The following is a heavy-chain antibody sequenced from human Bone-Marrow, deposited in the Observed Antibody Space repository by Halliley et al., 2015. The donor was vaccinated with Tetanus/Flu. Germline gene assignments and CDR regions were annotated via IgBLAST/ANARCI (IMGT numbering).Heavy chain of an antibody. J-gene: IGHJ3*01. V-gene: IGHV5-10-1*01. CDR3: ATNRAGSVGSFFDV. D-gene: IGHD6-19*01. CDR2: IDPSDSYT. Sequence: QLVQSGAEVKKPGESLRISCGASGFNFPSYYISWVRQMPGKGLEWMGRIDPSDSYTNYNPSFQGHVTISSDKSSTTASLQWSSLRASDTAMYYCATNRAGSVGSFFDVWGLGTMVTVSS. CDR1: GFNFPSYY.